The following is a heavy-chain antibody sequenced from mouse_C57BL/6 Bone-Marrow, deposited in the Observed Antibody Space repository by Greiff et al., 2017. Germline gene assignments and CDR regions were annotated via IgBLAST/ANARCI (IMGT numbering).Heavy chain of an antibody. Sequence: VQLQQPGAELVRPGSSVKLSCKASGYTFTSYWMHWVKQRPIKGLEWIGNIDPSDSETHYNQKFKDKATLTVDKSYSTAYMQLSSLTSEDYAVYYCARVSTTVRCYAMDYWGQGTSVTVSS. CDR1: GYTFTSYW. D-gene: IGHD1-1*01. CDR2: IDPSDSET. J-gene: IGHJ4*01. V-gene: IGHV1-52*01. CDR3: ARVSTTVRCYAMDY.